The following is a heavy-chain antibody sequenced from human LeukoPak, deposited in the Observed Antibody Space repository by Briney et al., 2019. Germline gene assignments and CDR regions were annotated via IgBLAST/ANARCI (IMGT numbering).Heavy chain of an antibody. Sequence: GGSLRLSCAASGFTFSSYAMHWVRQAPGKGLEWVAVISYDGSNKYYADSVKGRFTISRGNSKNTLYLQMNSLRAEDTAVYYCARDVDTAMTFDYWGQGTLVTVSS. CDR2: ISYDGSNK. J-gene: IGHJ4*02. D-gene: IGHD5-18*01. CDR1: GFTFSSYA. CDR3: ARDVDTAMTFDY. V-gene: IGHV3-30-3*01.